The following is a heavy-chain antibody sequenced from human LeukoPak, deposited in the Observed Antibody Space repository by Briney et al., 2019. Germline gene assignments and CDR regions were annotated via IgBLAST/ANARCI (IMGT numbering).Heavy chain of an antibody. Sequence: GGSLRLSCAASGFTFSSYWMSWVRQAPGKGLEWVANIKQDGSEKYYVDSVKGRFTISRDNSKNTLYLQMNSLRAEDTAVYYCARGLVVTYYYDSSGYNAFDIWGQGTMVTVSS. CDR3: ARGLVVTYYYDSSGYNAFDI. V-gene: IGHV3-7*01. CDR1: GFTFSSYW. J-gene: IGHJ3*02. D-gene: IGHD3-22*01. CDR2: IKQDGSEK.